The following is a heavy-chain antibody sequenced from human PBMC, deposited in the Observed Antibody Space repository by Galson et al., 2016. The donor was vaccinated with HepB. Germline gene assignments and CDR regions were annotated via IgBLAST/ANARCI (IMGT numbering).Heavy chain of an antibody. CDR3: ARPMNRVGTGH. CDR1: GYSFIAYD. D-gene: IGHD1-14*01. Sequence: SVKVSCQATGYSFIAYDIYWVRQAPGQGLQWMGWINPNNGDTTYEQKFRGRVTMTSNTSLRTAYMELSSLRSDDTAVYYCARPMNRVGTGHWGQGTLVTVSS. J-gene: IGHJ4*02. V-gene: IGHV1-2*02. CDR2: INPNNGDT.